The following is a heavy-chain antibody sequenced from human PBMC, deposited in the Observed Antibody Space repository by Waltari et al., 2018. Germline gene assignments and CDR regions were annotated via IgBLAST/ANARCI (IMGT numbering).Heavy chain of an antibody. CDR1: GYTLTELS. CDR2: FNPEEEET. CDR3: ATGLSVVVGFDY. J-gene: IGHJ4*02. D-gene: IGHD2-15*01. V-gene: IGHV1-24*01. Sequence: QVQLVQSGAEVKKPGASVKVSCKVSGYTLTELSIDWVRQAPGNGLEWMGTFNPEEEETIFAQKFQGRVTMTEDTSTDTAYMGLSSLRSEDTAVYYCATGLSVVVGFDYWGQGTLVTVSS.